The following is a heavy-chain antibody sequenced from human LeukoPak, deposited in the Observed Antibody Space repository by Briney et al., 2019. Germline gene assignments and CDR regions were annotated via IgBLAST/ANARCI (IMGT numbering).Heavy chain of an antibody. CDR2: IYSGGST. J-gene: IGHJ4*02. V-gene: IGHV3-53*01. D-gene: IGHD6-19*01. Sequence: PGGSLRLSCAASGFTVSSNYMSWVRQAPGKGLEWVSVIYSGGSTYYADSVKGRFTISRDNSKNTLYLQMNSLRAEDTAVYYCARGGYSSGWYVPYWGQGTLVTVSS. CDR3: ARGGYSSGWYVPY. CDR1: GFTVSSNY.